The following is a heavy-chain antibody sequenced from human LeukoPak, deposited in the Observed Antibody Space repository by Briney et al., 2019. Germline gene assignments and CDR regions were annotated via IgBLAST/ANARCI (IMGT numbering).Heavy chain of an antibody. CDR2: IYYSGTT. J-gene: IGHJ6*03. V-gene: IGHV4-59*01. CDR1: GGSISSYY. D-gene: IGHD6-13*01. Sequence: SETLSLTCTVSGGSISSYYWNWIRQPPGKGLEWIGYIYYSGTTNYNPSLKSRVSMSVDTSKNQFSLKLSSVTAADTAVYYCARDSSSWYPYYYYMDVWGKGTTVTISS. CDR3: ARDSSSWYPYYYYMDV.